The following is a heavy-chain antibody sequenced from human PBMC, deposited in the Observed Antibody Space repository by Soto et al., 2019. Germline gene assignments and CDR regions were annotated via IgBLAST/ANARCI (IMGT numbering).Heavy chain of an antibody. CDR2: ISGGGDGT. Sequence: EVQLLESGGGLVQPGGSLRLSCAASGFTFINYAMIWVRQAPGKGLEWVSTISGGGDGTYYPDSVKGHFTISRDNSKNTLYLQMNSLRAEDTAIYYCAKKGLGSLKTFCSNSDCHYAFDLWGQGTVVTVSS. D-gene: IGHD2-8*01. V-gene: IGHV3-23*01. CDR1: GFTFINYA. CDR3: AKKGLGSLKTFCSNSDCHYAFDL. J-gene: IGHJ3*01.